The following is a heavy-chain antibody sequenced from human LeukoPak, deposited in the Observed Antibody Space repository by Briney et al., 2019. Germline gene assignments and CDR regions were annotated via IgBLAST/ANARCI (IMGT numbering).Heavy chain of an antibody. V-gene: IGHV1-46*01. J-gene: IGHJ4*02. D-gene: IGHD6-19*01. CDR1: GYTFTSYY. CDR3: AQRGQWPGTFDY. Sequence: ASVKVSCKASGYTFTSYYMHWVRQAPGQGLEWMGLINPTGGSTGYAQKFQGRVTITADESTSTAYMELSSLRSEDMAVYYCAQRGQWPGTFDYWGQGTLVTVSS. CDR2: INPTGGST.